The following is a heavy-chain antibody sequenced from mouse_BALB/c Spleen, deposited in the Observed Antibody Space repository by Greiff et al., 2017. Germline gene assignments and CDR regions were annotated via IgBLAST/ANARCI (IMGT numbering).Heavy chain of an antibody. Sequence: EVMLVESGGGLVQPGGSRKLSCAASGFTFSSFGMHWVRQAPEKGLEWVAYISSGSSTIYYADTVKGRFTISRDNPKNTLFLQMTSLRSEDTAMYYCARYDSSYAMDYWGQGTSVTVSS. CDR2: ISSGSSTI. CDR3: ARYDSSYAMDY. CDR1: GFTFSSFG. V-gene: IGHV5-17*02. J-gene: IGHJ4*01. D-gene: IGHD1-1*01.